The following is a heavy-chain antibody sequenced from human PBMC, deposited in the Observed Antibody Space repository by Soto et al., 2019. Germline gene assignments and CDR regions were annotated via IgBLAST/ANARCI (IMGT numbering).Heavy chain of an antibody. V-gene: IGHV3-23*01. CDR3: AKDSLGDYYYYGMDV. CDR2: IGDSGGTT. D-gene: IGHD2-15*01. Sequence: GGSLRLSCAASGFSFSRFAMSWVRQAPGKGLEWVSGIGDSGGTTYYAESVKGRFTISRDNSKNTLFLQMNSLRAEDTAVYYCAKDSLGDYYYYGMDVWGQGATVTVSS. CDR1: GFSFSRFA. J-gene: IGHJ6*02.